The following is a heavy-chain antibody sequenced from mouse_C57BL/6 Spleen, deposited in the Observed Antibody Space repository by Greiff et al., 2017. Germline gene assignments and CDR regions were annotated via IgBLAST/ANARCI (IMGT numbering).Heavy chain of an antibody. J-gene: IGHJ1*03. D-gene: IGHD1-1*01. Sequence: EVKLVESGGGLVQPGGSLSLSCAASGFTFTDYYMSWVRQPPGKALEWLGFIRNKANGYTTEYSASVKGRFTISSDNSQSILYLQMNALRAEDSATYYCARYDYYYGSSYWYFDVWGTGTTVTVSS. CDR2: IRNKANGYTT. CDR1: GFTFTDYY. V-gene: IGHV7-3*01. CDR3: ARYDYYYGSSYWYFDV.